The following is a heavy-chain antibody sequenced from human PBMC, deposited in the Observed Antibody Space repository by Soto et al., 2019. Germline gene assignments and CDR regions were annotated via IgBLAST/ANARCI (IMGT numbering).Heavy chain of an antibody. CDR3: ARKGGTAALHWFDP. Sequence: QVQLQESGPGLVKPSQTLSLTCTVSGASITSGHYYWSWVRHHPGKGLEWIGNIFYTYSGSTLYNPSLKSRVTISVDTSKNQFSLKLSSATAADTAVYYCARKGGTAALHWFDPWGQGTLVTVSS. CDR1: GASITSGHYY. CDR2: IFYTYSGST. J-gene: IGHJ5*02. D-gene: IGHD6-6*01. V-gene: IGHV4-31*03.